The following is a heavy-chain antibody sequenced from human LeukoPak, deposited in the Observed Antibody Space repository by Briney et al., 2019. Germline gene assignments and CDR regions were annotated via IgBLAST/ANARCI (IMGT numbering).Heavy chain of an antibody. CDR1: GGSISSGGYS. Sequence: PSQTLSLTCAVSGGSISSGGYSWSWIRQPPGKGLEWIGYFYHSGSTYYNPSLKSRVTISVDRSKNQFSLKLSSVTAADTAVYYCARVRNQSKYRNQNWLDPWGQGTLVTVSS. V-gene: IGHV4-30-2*01. J-gene: IGHJ5*02. D-gene: IGHD1-14*01. CDR3: ARVRNQSKYRNQNWLDP. CDR2: FYHSGST.